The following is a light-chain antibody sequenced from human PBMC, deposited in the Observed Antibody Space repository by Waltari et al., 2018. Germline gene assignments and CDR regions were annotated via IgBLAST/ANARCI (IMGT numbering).Light chain of an antibody. J-gene: IGKJ4*01. CDR3: MQALQTPLT. V-gene: IGKV2-28*01. Sequence: DIVMTQYPLSLPVTPGEAASISCRSSQSLLHSNGYNYLDWYLQKPGQSQQLLIYLGSNRASGVPDRFSGSGSGTDFTLKISRVEAEDVGVYYCMQALQTPLTFGGGTKVEIK. CDR1: QSLLHSNGYNY. CDR2: LGS.